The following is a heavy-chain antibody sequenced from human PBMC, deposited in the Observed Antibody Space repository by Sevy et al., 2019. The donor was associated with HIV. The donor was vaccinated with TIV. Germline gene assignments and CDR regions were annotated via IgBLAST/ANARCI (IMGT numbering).Heavy chain of an antibody. CDR3: TTLLYYYDSSGYSIDAFDI. Sequence: GGSLRLSCAASGFTFSNAWMSWVRQAPGKGLEWVGRIKSKTDGGTTDYAAPVKGRFTISRDDSKNTLYLQMNSLKTEDTAVYYCTTLLYYYDSSGYSIDAFDIWGQGTMVTVSS. CDR1: GFTFSNAW. V-gene: IGHV3-15*01. J-gene: IGHJ3*02. D-gene: IGHD3-22*01. CDR2: IKSKTDGGTT.